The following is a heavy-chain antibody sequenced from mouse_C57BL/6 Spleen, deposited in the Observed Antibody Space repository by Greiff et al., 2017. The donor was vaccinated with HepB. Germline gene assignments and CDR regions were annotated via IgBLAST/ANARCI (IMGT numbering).Heavy chain of an antibody. CDR3: ARRDDYDYYFDY. CDR1: GFNIKNTY. D-gene: IGHD2-4*01. V-gene: IGHV14-3*01. CDR2: IDPANGNT. J-gene: IGHJ2*01. Sequence: EVKVVESVAELVRPGASVKLSCTASGFNIKNTYMHWVKQRPEQGLEWIGRIDPANGNTKYAPKFQGKATITADTSSNTAYLQLSSLTSEDTAIYYCARRDDYDYYFDYWGQGTTLTVSS.